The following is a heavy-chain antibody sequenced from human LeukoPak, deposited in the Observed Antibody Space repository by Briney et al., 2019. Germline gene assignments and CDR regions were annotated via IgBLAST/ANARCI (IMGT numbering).Heavy chain of an antibody. D-gene: IGHD5-18*01. J-gene: IGHJ6*03. CDR2: IIPIFGTA. CDR1: GGTFSSYA. CDR3: ARGRRGYSYGYYYYYMDV. V-gene: IGHV1-69*13. Sequence: ASVKVSCKASGGTFSSYAISWVRQAPGQGLEWMGGIIPIFGTANYAQKFQGRVTITADESTSTAYMELSSLRSEDTAVYYCARGRRGYSYGYYYYYMDVWGKGTTVTISS.